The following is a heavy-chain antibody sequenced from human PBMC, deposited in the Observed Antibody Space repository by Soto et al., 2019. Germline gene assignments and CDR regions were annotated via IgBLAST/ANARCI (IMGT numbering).Heavy chain of an antibody. J-gene: IGHJ5*02. V-gene: IGHV3-48*03. CDR2: ISSSGSTI. CDR3: ARVYCSSTSCYRENWFDP. Sequence: PGGSLRLSCAASGFTFSSYEMNWVRQAPGKGLEWVSYISSSGSTIYYADSVKGRFTISRDYAKNSLYLQMNSLRAEDTAVYYCARVYCSSTSCYRENWFDPWGQGTLVTVSS. D-gene: IGHD2-2*01. CDR1: GFTFSSYE.